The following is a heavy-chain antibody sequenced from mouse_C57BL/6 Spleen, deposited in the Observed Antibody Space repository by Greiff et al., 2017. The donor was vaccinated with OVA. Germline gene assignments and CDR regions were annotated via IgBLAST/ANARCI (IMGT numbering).Heavy chain of an antibody. D-gene: IGHD1-1*01. CDR1: GFTFSDYG. V-gene: IGHV5-17*01. Sequence: EVKVVESGGGLVKPGGSLKLSCAASGFTFSDYGMHWVRQAPEKGLEWVAYISSGSSTIYYADTVKGRFTISRDNAKNTLFLQMTSLRSEDTAMYYCARDRTVVFDYWGQGTTLTVSS. J-gene: IGHJ2*01. CDR3: ARDRTVVFDY. CDR2: ISSGSSTI.